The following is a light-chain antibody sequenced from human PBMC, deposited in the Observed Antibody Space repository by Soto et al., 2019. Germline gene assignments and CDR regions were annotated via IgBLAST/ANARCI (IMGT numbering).Light chain of an antibody. CDR2: DSS. CDR1: QSVGRS. J-gene: IGKJ3*01. Sequence: VLTQSPATLSVSPGEGATLSCRASQSVGRSLAWYQQKPGQTPRLLMFDSSTRATGIPAKFSGSGSGTEFTLTISSLQSEDFAIFYCQQDDEWPLTFGPGTKVEI. V-gene: IGKV3-15*01. CDR3: QQDDEWPLT.